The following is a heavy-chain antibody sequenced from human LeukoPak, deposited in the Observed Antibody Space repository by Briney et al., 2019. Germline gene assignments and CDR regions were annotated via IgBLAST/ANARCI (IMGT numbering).Heavy chain of an antibody. J-gene: IGHJ4*02. V-gene: IGHV3-21*01. CDR3: ARDRGGSAYFDY. CDR2: ISSSSTYI. Sequence: PGGSLRLSCAASGFTFSSYSMNWVRQAPGKGLEWVSSISSSSTYIYYADSVKGRFTISRDNAKNSLYLQMNSLRAEDTAVYYCARDRGGSAYFDYWGQGTLVTVSS. D-gene: IGHD3-10*01. CDR1: GFTFSSYS.